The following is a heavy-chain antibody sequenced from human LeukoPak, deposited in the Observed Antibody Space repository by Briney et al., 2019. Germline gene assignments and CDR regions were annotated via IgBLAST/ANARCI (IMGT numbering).Heavy chain of an antibody. CDR3: ARDGYDSSGYYPLGAFDI. CDR1: GYTFTGYY. V-gene: IGHV1-2*02. Sequence: ASVKVSCKASGYTFTGYYMHWVRQAPGQGLEWMRWINPNSGGTNYAQKFQGRVTMTRDTSISTAYMELSRLRSDDTAVYYCARDGYDSSGYYPLGAFDIWGQGTMVTVSS. J-gene: IGHJ3*02. CDR2: INPNSGGT. D-gene: IGHD3-22*01.